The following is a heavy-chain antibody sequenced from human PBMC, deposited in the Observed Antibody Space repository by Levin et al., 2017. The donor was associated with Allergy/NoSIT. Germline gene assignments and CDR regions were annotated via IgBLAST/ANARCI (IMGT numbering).Heavy chain of an antibody. J-gene: IGHJ6*02. D-gene: IGHD4-17*01. CDR1: GFTFSSYE. CDR3: ARVGIYGDPYYYYYGMDV. V-gene: IGHV3-48*03. Sequence: GGSLRLSCAASGFTFSSYEMNWVRQAPGKGLEWVSNISSSGSTIYYADSVKGRFTISRDNAKNSLYLQMNSLRAEDTAVYYCARVGIYGDPYYYYYGMDVWGQGTTVTVSS. CDR2: ISSSGSTI.